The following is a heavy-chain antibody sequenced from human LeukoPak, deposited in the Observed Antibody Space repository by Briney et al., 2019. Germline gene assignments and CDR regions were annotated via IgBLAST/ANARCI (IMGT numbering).Heavy chain of an antibody. CDR3: ARGPRDIVATEPFDY. Sequence: SGKVSCKASGGTFSSYAISWVRQAPGQGLEWMGGIIPIFGTANYAQKFQGRVTITTDESTSTAYMELSSLRSEDTAVYYCARGPRDIVATEPFDYWGQGTLVTVSS. CDR1: GGTFSSYA. J-gene: IGHJ4*02. CDR2: IIPIFGTA. V-gene: IGHV1-69*05. D-gene: IGHD5-12*01.